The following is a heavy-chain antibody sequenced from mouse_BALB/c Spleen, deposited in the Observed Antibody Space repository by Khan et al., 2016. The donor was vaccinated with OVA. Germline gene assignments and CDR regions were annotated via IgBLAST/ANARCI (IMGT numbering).Heavy chain of an antibody. Sequence: VQLQQSGPELMKPGTSVKISCKASGYSFTSYYIHWVMQSHGKSLEWIGYIDPFSGDTTFNQKFKGKATLTVDKSSSTAYIHLSNLTSEDSAIYYCTRHGYVAWFTYWGQGTLVTVSA. CDR3: TRHGYVAWFTY. V-gene: IGHV1S135*01. CDR1: GYSFTSYY. J-gene: IGHJ3*01. CDR2: IDPFSGDT. D-gene: IGHD2-2*01.